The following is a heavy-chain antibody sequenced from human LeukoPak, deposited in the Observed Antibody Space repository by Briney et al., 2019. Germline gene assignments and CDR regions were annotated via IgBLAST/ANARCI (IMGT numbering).Heavy chain of an antibody. CDR3: ARAPTGTGGWNWFDH. V-gene: IGHV4-4*07. Sequence: ASETLSLTCTVSAGSISSYYWSWIRQPAGKGLELIGRIYTSGTTNYNPSLKSRVTMSVDTSKNQFSLKLSSVTAADTAVYYCARAPTGTGGWNWFDHWGQGTLVTVSS. CDR2: IYTSGTT. D-gene: IGHD1-1*01. CDR1: AGSISSYY. J-gene: IGHJ5*02.